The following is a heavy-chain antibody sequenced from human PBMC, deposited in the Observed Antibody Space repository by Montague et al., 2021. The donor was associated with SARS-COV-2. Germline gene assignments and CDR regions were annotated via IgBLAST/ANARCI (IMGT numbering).Heavy chain of an antibody. CDR2: IHHSGTL. Sequence: SETLSLTCTVSNASITTSNWWPWFRQAPGTGLEWVGEIHHSGTLNYNPSLKSRVTISVDTSKNHFSLNLNSFTAADTALFFCARRIRITVFRGVPLTTHSLESWGQGIMVTVSS. J-gene: IGHJ4*02. CDR1: NASITTSNW. CDR3: ARRIRITVFRGVPLTTHSLES. V-gene: IGHV4/OR15-8*01. D-gene: IGHD3-10*01.